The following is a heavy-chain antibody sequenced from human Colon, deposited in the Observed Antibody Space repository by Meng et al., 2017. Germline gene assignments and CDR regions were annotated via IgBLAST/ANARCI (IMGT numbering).Heavy chain of an antibody. CDR1: GFTVSSYY. CDR3: ARNSGSYPYYFDY. Sequence: GESLKISCAASGFTVSSYYLSWVRQAPGKGLEWVSIIYSGGSTYHADSVKGRLTISRDNSKNTLYLQMNSLRAEDTAVYYCARNSGSYPYYFDYWGQGSLVTVSS. CDR2: IYSGGST. V-gene: IGHV3-53*01. J-gene: IGHJ4*02. D-gene: IGHD1-26*01.